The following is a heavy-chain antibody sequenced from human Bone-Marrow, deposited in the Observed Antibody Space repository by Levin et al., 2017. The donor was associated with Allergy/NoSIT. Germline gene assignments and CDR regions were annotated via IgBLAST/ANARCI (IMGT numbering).Heavy chain of an antibody. Sequence: SETLSLTCTVSGGSISSGDYYWNWIRQPPGKGLEWIGSIYYSGHTYSNPSLKTRVTISVDTSKNQFSLKLSSVTAADTAVYYCAREYYDVLTGYPDYSYYMDVWGKGTTVTVSS. D-gene: IGHD3-9*01. CDR1: GGSISSGDYY. CDR3: AREYYDVLTGYPDYSYYMDV. J-gene: IGHJ6*03. CDR2: IYYSGHT. V-gene: IGHV4-30-4*01.